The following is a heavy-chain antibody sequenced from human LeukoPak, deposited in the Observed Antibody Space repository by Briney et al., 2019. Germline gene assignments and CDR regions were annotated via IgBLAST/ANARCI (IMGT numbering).Heavy chain of an antibody. CDR2: ISSSSYI. CDR3: TTLRPWIQPR. CDR1: GFTFSSYS. J-gene: IGHJ3*01. D-gene: IGHD5-18*01. Sequence: GGSLRLSCAASGFTFSSYSMNWVRQAPGKGLEWVSSISSSSYIYYADSVKGRFTISRDNAKNSLYLQMNSLKTEDTAVYYCTTLRPWIQPRWGQGTLVTVSS. V-gene: IGHV3-21*03.